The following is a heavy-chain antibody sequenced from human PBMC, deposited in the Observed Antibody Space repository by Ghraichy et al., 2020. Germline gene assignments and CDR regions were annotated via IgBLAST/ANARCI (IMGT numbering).Heavy chain of an antibody. Sequence: SQTLSLTCTVSGGSISSYFWSWIRQPPGKGLELIGYIFFSGSTNYNPSLKSRVTISVDTSQNQFSLKLSSVTAADTAVYYCARGLTGQPYAFDIWGQGTMVTVSS. CDR1: GGSISSYF. J-gene: IGHJ3*02. CDR2: IFFSGST. D-gene: IGHD1-14*01. V-gene: IGHV4-59*01. CDR3: ARGLTGQPYAFDI.